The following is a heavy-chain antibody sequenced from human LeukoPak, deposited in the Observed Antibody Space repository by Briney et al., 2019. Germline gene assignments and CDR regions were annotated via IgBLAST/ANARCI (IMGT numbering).Heavy chain of an antibody. CDR1: GFTFSSYA. D-gene: IGHD1-1*01. CDR3: AKERTRNDFDY. V-gene: IGHV3-30*02. Sequence: GGSLRLSCAASGFTFSSYAMHWVRQAPGKGLEWVAFIRYDGSNKYYADSVKGRFTISRDNSKNTLYLQMNSLRAEDTAVYYCAKERTRNDFDYWGQGTLVTVSS. CDR2: IRYDGSNK. J-gene: IGHJ4*02.